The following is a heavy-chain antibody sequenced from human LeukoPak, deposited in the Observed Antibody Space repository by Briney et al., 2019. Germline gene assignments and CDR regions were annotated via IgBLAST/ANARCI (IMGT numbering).Heavy chain of an antibody. CDR2: ISHIGST. D-gene: IGHD1-14*01. V-gene: IGHV4-59*11. CDR3: ARDRISINALDM. Sequence: SETLSLTCTVSGASISGHYLTWIRQPPGKGLEWIGYISHIGSTNYNPSLKSRVTISVDTSKNQFSLKLTSVTAADTAVYHCARDRISINALDMWGQGTMVTVSS. CDR1: GASISGHY. J-gene: IGHJ3*02.